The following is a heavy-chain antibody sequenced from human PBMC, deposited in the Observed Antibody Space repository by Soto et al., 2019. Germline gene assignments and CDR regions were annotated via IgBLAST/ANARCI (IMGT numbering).Heavy chain of an antibody. D-gene: IGHD2-15*01. CDR3: ARAGGNQNQNFDY. V-gene: IGHV4-59*01. Sequence: TSETLSLTCTVSGGSISSYYWSWIRQPPGKGLEWIGYIYYSGSTNYNPSLKSRVTISVDTSKNQFSLKLSSVTAADTAVYYCARAGGNQNQNFDYWGQGTLVTVSS. J-gene: IGHJ4*02. CDR1: GGSISSYY. CDR2: IYYSGST.